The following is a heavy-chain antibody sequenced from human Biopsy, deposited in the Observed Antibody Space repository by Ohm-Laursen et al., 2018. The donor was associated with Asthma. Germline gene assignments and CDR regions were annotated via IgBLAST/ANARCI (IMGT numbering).Heavy chain of an antibody. V-gene: IGHV1-3*01. J-gene: IGHJ3*02. D-gene: IGHD3-9*01. CDR2: INAGNGNT. Sequence: ASVKVSCKASGDTFINYVIHWVRQAPRQRLEWMGGINAGNGNTKYSQKFQGRVTISRDTSASTAYMDLSSLRSEDTAVYYCARTYYDFLTGQVNDAFAMWGQGTMVTVSS. CDR3: ARTYYDFLTGQVNDAFAM. CDR1: GDTFINYV.